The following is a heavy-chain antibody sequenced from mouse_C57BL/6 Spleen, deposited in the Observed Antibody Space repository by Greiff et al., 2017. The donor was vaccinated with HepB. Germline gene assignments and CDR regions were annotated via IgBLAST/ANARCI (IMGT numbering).Heavy chain of an antibody. J-gene: IGHJ4*01. V-gene: IGHV5-9-1*02. D-gene: IGHD2-3*01. CDR1: GFTFSSYA. CDR2: ISSGGDYI. Sequence: EVQLVESGEGLVKPGGSLKLSCAASGFTFSSYAMSWVRQTPEKRLEWVAYISSGGDYIYYADTVKGRFTFSRDNARNTRYLQMSSLKSEDTAMYYCTREEDCYYPYAMDFWGQRTSVTVSS. CDR3: TREEDCYYPYAMDF.